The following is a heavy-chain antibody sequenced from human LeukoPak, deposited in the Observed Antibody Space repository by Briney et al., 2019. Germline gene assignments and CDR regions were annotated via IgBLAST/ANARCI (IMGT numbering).Heavy chain of an antibody. D-gene: IGHD3-9*01. CDR1: GFTASSNY. CDR2: IYSGGST. V-gene: IGHV3-66*02. CDR3: ATDGSYDILTGYYGDY. Sequence: GGSLRLSCAASGFTASSNYMSWVRQAPGKGLEWVSVIYSGGSTYYADSVKGRFTISRDNSKNTLYLQMNSLRAEDTAVYYCATDGSYDILTGYYGDYWGQGALVTVSS. J-gene: IGHJ4*02.